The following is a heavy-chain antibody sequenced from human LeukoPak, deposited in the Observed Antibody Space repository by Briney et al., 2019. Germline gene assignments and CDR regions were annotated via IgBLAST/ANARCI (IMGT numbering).Heavy chain of an antibody. Sequence: GGSLRLSCAASGFTFSSYSMNWVRQAPGKGLEWGSSISSSSSYIYYADSVKGRFTISRDNAKNSLYLQMNSLRAEDTAVYYCARDLVVVPAAIFLYYYYGMDVWGQGTTVTVSS. CDR1: GFTFSSYS. D-gene: IGHD2-2*01. J-gene: IGHJ6*02. CDR3: ARDLVVVPAAIFLYYYYGMDV. CDR2: ISSSSSYI. V-gene: IGHV3-21*01.